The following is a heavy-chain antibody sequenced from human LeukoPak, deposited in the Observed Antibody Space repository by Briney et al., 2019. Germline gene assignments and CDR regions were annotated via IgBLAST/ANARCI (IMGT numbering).Heavy chain of an antibody. V-gene: IGHV4-39*01. CDR3: ARTGSSWYYFDY. J-gene: IGHJ4*02. Sequence: SETLSLTCTVSGGSISSGSYYWGWIRQPPGKGLEWIGSIYYSGSTYYNPSLKSRVTISVDTSKNQFSLKLSSVTAADTAVYYCARTGSSWYYFDYWGQGTLVTVSS. CDR1: GGSISSGSYY. CDR2: IYYSGST. D-gene: IGHD6-13*01.